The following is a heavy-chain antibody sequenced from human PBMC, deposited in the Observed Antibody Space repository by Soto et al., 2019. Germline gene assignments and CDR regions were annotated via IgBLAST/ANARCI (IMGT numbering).Heavy chain of an antibody. J-gene: IGHJ4*02. Sequence: SETLSLTCTVSGGSITTGGYYWSWIRQRTGKGLEGIGHSYYSESTHYNPSLKSRVSISLDSAKNQLSLQLSFVTAADTAMYYCARTKCSGGSCYSSSPDYWGQGTPVTVS. CDR1: GGSITTGGYY. CDR2: SYYSEST. D-gene: IGHD2-15*01. CDR3: ARTKCSGGSCYSSSPDY. V-gene: IGHV4-31*03.